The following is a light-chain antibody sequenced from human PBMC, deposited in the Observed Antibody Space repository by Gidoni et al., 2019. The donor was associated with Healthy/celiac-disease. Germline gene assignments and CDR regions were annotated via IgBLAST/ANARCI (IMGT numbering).Light chain of an antibody. V-gene: IGKV1-9*01. CDR3: QQLNSYPPT. CDR1: QGISRY. CDR2: AAS. J-gene: IGKJ1*01. Sequence: DIQLTPSPSFLSASVGDRVTITCRASQGISRYLAWYQQKPGKAPKLLIYAASTLQSGVPSRFSGSGSGTEFTLTISSLQPEDFATYYCQQLNSYPPTFXXXTKVEIK.